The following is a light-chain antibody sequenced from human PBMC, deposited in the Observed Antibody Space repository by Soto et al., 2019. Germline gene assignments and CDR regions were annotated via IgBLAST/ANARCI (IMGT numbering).Light chain of an antibody. CDR3: SLYTSSSTYV. CDR1: SSDVGGYNY. J-gene: IGLJ1*01. V-gene: IGLV2-14*01. CDR2: DVS. Sequence: ALTQPASVSGSPGQSITISCTGTSSDVGGYNYVSWYQQHPGKAPNLMISDVSNRPSGVSNRLSGSKSGNAASLTISGLQAEEEADYYCSLYTSSSTYVFGTGTKVTL.